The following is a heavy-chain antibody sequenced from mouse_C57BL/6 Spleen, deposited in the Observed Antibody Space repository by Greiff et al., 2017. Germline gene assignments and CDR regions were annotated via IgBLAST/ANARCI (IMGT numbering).Heavy chain of an antibody. V-gene: IGHV5-16*01. J-gene: IGHJ2*01. CDR1: GFTFSDYY. D-gene: IGHD2-14*01. Sequence: EVQLVESEGGLVQPGSSMKLSCTASGFTFSDYYMAWVRQVPEKGLEWVANINYDGSSTYYLDSLKGRFIISRDNAKNILYLQMSSLKSEATATYYCAKEPLDRYFDDWGKGTTVTVSS. CDR3: AKEPLDRYFDD. CDR2: INYDGSST.